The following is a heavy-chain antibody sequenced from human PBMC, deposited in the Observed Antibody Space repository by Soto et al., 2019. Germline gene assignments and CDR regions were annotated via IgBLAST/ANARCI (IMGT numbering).Heavy chain of an antibody. D-gene: IGHD3-22*01. V-gene: IGHV1-46*01. CDR1: GYTFTAYH. CDR3: ARAPYSRTSFHFDF. Sequence: GASVKVSCKASGYTFTAYHMHWVRQAPGQGLEWVGIINPSLGTANYAQKFQGRVAMTWDTSTTTAYMELSSLRSDDTAVYYCARAPYSRTSFHFDFWGQGTQVTVSS. CDR2: INPSLGTA. J-gene: IGHJ4*02.